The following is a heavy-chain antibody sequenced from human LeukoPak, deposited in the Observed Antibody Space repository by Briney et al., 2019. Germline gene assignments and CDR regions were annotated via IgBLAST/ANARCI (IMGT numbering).Heavy chain of an antibody. D-gene: IGHD6-6*01. CDR3: AKDPAAVKQLVPYYFDY. CDR1: GFTFSSYA. CDR2: ISGSGGST. J-gene: IGHJ4*02. Sequence: GGSLRLSCAASGFTFSSYAMSWVRQAPGKGLEWVSAISGSGGSTYYADSVKGRFTISRDNSKNTLYLQMNSLRAEDTAVYYCAKDPAAVKQLVPYYFDYWGQGTLVTVSS. V-gene: IGHV3-23*01.